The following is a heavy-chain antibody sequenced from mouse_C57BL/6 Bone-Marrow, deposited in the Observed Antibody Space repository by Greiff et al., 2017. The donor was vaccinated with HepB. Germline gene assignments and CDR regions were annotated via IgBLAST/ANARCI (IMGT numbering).Heavy chain of an antibody. J-gene: IGHJ1*03. CDR2: IWGDGST. Sequence: QVQLQQSGPGLVAPSQSLSITCTVSGFSLTSYGVSWVRQPPGKGLEWLGVIWGDGSTNYHSALISRMSISKDNSKSQVFLKLNSLQTYDTATYYCAKKGPTTVGFTGYFDVWGTGTTVTVSS. CDR1: GFSLTSYG. CDR3: AKKGPTTVGFTGYFDV. D-gene: IGHD1-1*01. V-gene: IGHV2-3*01.